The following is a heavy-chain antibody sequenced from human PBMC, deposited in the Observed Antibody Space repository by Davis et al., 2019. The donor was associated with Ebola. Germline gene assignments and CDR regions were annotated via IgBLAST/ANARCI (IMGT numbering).Heavy chain of an antibody. CDR1: GFTFSSYA. V-gene: IGHV3-23*01. D-gene: IGHD3-22*01. CDR3: AKDRRSGNYYDSSGDY. CDR2: ISGSGGST. Sequence: PGGSLRLSCAASGFTFSSYAMSWVRQAPGKGLEWVSAISGSGGSTYYADSVKGRFTISRDNSKNTLYLQMNSLRAEDTAVYYCAKDRRSGNYYDSSGDYWGQGTLVTVSS. J-gene: IGHJ4*02.